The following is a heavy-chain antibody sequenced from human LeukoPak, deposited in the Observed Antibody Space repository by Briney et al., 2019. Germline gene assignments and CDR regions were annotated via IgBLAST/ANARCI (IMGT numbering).Heavy chain of an antibody. CDR2: ISSSSSTI. CDR1: GFTFSNYA. J-gene: IGHJ4*02. V-gene: IGHV3-48*02. D-gene: IGHD2-2*01. Sequence: GGSLRLSCAASGFTFSNYALSWVRQAPGKGLEWASYISSSSSTIYYADSVKGRFTISRDNAKNSLYLQMNSLRDEDTAVYYCARGYASSYWGQGTLVTVSS. CDR3: ARGYASSY.